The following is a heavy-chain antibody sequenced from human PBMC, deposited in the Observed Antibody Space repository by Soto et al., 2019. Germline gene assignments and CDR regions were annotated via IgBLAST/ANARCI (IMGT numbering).Heavy chain of an antibody. V-gene: IGHV4-59*01. J-gene: IGHJ6*02. CDR1: GGSISSYY. Sequence: QVQLQESGPGLVKPSETLSLTCTVSGGSISSYYWSWIRQPPGKGLEWIGYIYYNGNTNYNPSLKSRVTISVYTSKNQFSLKLSSVTAADTAVYYCARDGYTVTPNYYYGMDVWGQGTTVTVSS. CDR2: IYYNGNT. CDR3: ARDGYTVTPNYYYGMDV. D-gene: IGHD4-4*01.